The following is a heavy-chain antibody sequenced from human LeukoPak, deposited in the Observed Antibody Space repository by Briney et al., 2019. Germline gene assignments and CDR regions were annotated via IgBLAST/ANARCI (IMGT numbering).Heavy chain of an antibody. CDR3: ARDVVPYCSGGSCYGWFDP. CDR2: ISAYNGNT. J-gene: IGHJ5*02. V-gene: IGHV1-18*01. CDR1: GYTFTSYG. Sequence: GASVKVSCKASGYTFTSYGISWVRQAPGQGLEWMGWISAYNGNTNYAQKPQGRVTMTTDTSTSTAYMELRSLRSDDTAVYYCARDVVPYCSGGSCYGWFDPWGQGTLVTVPS. D-gene: IGHD2-15*01.